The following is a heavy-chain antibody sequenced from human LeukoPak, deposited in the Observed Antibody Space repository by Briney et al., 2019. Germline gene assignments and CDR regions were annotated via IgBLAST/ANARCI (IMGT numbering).Heavy chain of an antibody. Sequence: SETLSLTCTVSGGSISSGGYYWSWIRQHPGKGLEWIGYIYYSGSTYYNPSLKSRVTISVDTSKNQFSLKLSSVTAADTAVYYCAGDQMGLVFPYGMDVWGQGTTVTVSS. CDR2: IYYSGST. J-gene: IGHJ6*02. CDR1: GGSISSGGYY. V-gene: IGHV4-31*03. D-gene: IGHD2-21*01. CDR3: AGDQMGLVFPYGMDV.